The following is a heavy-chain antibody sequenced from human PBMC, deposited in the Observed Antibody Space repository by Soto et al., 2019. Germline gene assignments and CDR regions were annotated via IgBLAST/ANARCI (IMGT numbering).Heavy chain of an antibody. CDR1: GGSVSSGSYY. CDR3: ARGRNLMITFGGVSGHFDS. CDR2: INHSGST. J-gene: IGHJ4*02. V-gene: IGHV4-39*07. D-gene: IGHD3-16*01. Sequence: SETLSLTCTVSGGSVSSGSYYWSWFRQPPGTGLEWIGEINHSGSTNYNPSLKSRVTISVDTSKNQFSLKLSSVTAADTAGYYCARGRNLMITFGGVSGHFDSWGQGTLVTVSS.